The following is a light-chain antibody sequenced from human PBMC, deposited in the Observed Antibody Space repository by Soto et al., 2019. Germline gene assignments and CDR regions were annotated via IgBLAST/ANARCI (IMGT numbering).Light chain of an antibody. CDR3: QQYGRSPWT. CDR1: QSVNSY. V-gene: IGKV3-20*01. CDR2: GAS. J-gene: IGKJ1*01. Sequence: ESVLTQSPGTLSLSQGEKATLSCRASQSVNSYLAWYQQKVGQAPRLLIYGASSRATGIPDRFSGSGSGTDFTLTFSRLDPEDFAVYYCQQYGRSPWTFGQGTKV.